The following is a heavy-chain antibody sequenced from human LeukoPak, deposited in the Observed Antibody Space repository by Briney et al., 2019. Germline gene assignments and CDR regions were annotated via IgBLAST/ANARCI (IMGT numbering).Heavy chain of an antibody. J-gene: IGHJ4*02. CDR1: GFTFSSYS. V-gene: IGHV3-48*01. CDR3: ARDGGDSSGYWFDY. D-gene: IGHD3-22*01. Sequence: GGSLRLSCAASGFTFSSYSMNWVRQAPGKGLEWVSYISSSSTIYYADSVKGRFTIPRDNAKNSLYLQMNSLRAEDTAVYYCARDGGDSSGYWFDYWGQGTLVTVSS. CDR2: ISSSSTI.